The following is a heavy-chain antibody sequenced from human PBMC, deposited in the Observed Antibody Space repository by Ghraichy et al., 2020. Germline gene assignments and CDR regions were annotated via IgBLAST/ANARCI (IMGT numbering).Heavy chain of an antibody. J-gene: IGHJ4*02. D-gene: IGHD6-19*01. V-gene: IGHV3-23*01. Sequence: GGSLRLSCAASGFTFSSYAMSWVRQAPGKGLEWVSTISDSGGSTYYADSVKGRFTISRDNSKNTLFLQMNSLRAEDTAVYYCAKDGGLPVAGLLDYWGQGTLVIVSS. CDR3: AKDGGLPVAGLLDY. CDR1: GFTFSSYA. CDR2: ISDSGGST.